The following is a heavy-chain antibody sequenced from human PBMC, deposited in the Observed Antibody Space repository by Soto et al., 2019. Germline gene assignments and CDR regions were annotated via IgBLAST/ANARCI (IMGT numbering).Heavy chain of an antibody. CDR2: INNDGSST. D-gene: IGHD2-2*01. CDR1: GFIFSNYW. CDR3: AKRGVGAGYHH. Sequence: EVHLVESGGGLVQPGGSLSLSCTASGFIFSNYWIHWVRQAPGKGLVWVSRINNDGSSTDYVDSVKGRFTIPRDNAKNTLYLQRNSLRAEDTAVYSCAKRGVGAGYHHWGQGTLVTVSS. V-gene: IGHV3-74*01. J-gene: IGHJ1*01.